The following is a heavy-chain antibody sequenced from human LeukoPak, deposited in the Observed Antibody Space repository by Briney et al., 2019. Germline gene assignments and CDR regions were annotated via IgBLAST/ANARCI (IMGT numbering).Heavy chain of an antibody. Sequence: GASVKVSCKASGYTFTSYYMHWVRQAPGQGLEWMGIINPSGGSTSYAQKFQGRVTMTRDTSTSTAYMELSSLRSEDTAVYYCATRPEGYFDYWGQGTLVTVSS. CDR2: INPSGGST. CDR3: ATRPEGYFDY. J-gene: IGHJ4*02. V-gene: IGHV1-46*01. CDR1: GYTFTSYY.